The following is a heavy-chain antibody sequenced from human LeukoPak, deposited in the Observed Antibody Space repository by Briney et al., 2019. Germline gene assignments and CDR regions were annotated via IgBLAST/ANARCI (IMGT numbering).Heavy chain of an antibody. CDR1: GGSISSSSYY. J-gene: IGHJ6*02. CDR3: ASWGSGNHQYYYGMDV. D-gene: IGHD3-16*01. Sequence: SETLSLTCTVSGGSISSSSYYWGWLRQPPGRGLEWIASIYHSGSTYYNPSLKSRATISIDTSRNHFSLKLTSVTAADTAIYYCASWGSGNHQYYYGMDVWGQGTTVTVSS. V-gene: IGHV4-39*07. CDR2: IYHSGST.